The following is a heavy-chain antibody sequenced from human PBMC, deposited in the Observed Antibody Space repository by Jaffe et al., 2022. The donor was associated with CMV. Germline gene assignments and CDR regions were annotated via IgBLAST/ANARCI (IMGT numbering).Heavy chain of an antibody. CDR2: ISYDGSNK. V-gene: IGHV3-30*18. Sequence: QVQLVESGGGVVQPGRSLRLSCAASGFTFSSYGMHWVRQAPGKGLEWVAVISYDGSNKYYADSVKGRFTISRDNSKNTLYLQMNSLRAEDTAVYYCAKDSEVLWFGELFGSVDDYWGQGTLVTVSS. J-gene: IGHJ4*02. CDR3: AKDSEVLWFGELFGSVDDY. D-gene: IGHD3-10*01. CDR1: GFTFSSYG.